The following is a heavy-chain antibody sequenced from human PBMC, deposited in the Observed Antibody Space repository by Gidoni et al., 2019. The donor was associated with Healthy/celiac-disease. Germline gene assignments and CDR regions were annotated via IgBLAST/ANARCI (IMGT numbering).Heavy chain of an antibody. D-gene: IGHD3-22*01. J-gene: IGHJ4*02. CDR2: ISVSGGST. CDR1: GFTFSSYA. Sequence: EVQLLESGGGLVQPGGSLRLSCAASGFTFSSYAMSWVRQAPGKGLEWVSAISVSGGSTYYADSVKGRFTISRDNSKNTLYLQMTSLRAEDTAVYYCAKPPRRYYDSSGYYDYWGQGTLVTVSS. CDR3: AKPPRRYYDSSGYYDY. V-gene: IGHV3-23*01.